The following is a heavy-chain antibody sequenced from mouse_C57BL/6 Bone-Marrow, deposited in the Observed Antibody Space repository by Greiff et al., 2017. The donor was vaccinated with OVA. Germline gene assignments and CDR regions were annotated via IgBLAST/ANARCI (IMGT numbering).Heavy chain of an antibody. J-gene: IGHJ4*01. V-gene: IGHV1-15*01. CDR3: TREWVYDYETWDY. Sequence: VQGVESGAELVRPGASVTLSCKASGYTFTDYEMHWVKQTPVHGLEWIGAIDPETGGTAYNQKFKGKAILTADKSSSTAYMELRSLTSEDSAVYYCTREWVYDYETWDYWGQGTSVTVSS. CDR1: GYTFTDYE. CDR2: IDPETGGT. D-gene: IGHD2-4*01.